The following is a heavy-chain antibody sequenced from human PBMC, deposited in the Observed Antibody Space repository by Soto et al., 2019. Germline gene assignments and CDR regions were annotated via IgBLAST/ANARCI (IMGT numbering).Heavy chain of an antibody. V-gene: IGHV3-74*01. CDR1: GFTFSSHW. CDR3: ARELNDFWSGYQPLDY. J-gene: IGHJ4*02. CDR2: INSDGSST. D-gene: IGHD3-3*01. Sequence: GGSLRLSCAASGFTFSSHWMHWVRQAPGKGLVWVSHINSDGSSTSYADSVKGRFTISRDNAKNTLYLQMNSLRAEDTAVYYCARELNDFWSGYQPLDYWGQGTLVTVSS.